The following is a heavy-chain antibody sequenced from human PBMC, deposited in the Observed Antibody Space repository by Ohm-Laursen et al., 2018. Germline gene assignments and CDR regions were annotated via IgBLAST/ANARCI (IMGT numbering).Heavy chain of an antibody. CDR3: ARDSKQWLVIGSNYFDY. D-gene: IGHD6-19*01. V-gene: IGHV3-23*01. J-gene: IGHJ4*02. Sequence: SLRLSCAASGFTFNNYAMSWVRQAPGKGLEWVSAINGGGSRTYFADSVKGRFAMSRDNSKNTLYLQMNSLRAEDTAVYYCARDSKQWLVIGSNYFDYWGQGTLVTVSS. CDR2: INGGGSRT. CDR1: GFTFNNYA.